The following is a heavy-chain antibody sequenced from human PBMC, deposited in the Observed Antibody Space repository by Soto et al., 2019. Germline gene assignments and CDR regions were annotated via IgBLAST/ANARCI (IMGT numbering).Heavy chain of an antibody. CDR2: ISSSSNYI. D-gene: IGHD6-13*01. CDR3: ARGVYTNPLDY. Sequence: GGSLRLSCAASGFTFSTYSMNWVRQAPGKGLEWVSSISSSSNYIYYADSVKGRFTISRDNAKNSLYLQMNSLRAEDTAVYYCARGVYTNPLDYWGQGTLVTVSS. J-gene: IGHJ4*02. CDR1: GFTFSTYS. V-gene: IGHV3-21*01.